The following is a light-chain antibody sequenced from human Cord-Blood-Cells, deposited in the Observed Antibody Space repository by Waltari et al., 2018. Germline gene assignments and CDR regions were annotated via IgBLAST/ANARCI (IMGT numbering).Light chain of an antibody. CDR2: LGS. V-gene: IGKV2-28*01. Sequence: DLVMTQSPLSLPVTPGAPASISFRSSQSLLHSNGYNYLDWYLQKPGQSQQLLIYLGSNRASGVPARFSGSGSGTDFTLKISRVEAEDVGVYYCMQALQTPYTFGQGTKLEIK. J-gene: IGKJ2*01. CDR1: QSLLHSNGYNY. CDR3: MQALQTPYT.